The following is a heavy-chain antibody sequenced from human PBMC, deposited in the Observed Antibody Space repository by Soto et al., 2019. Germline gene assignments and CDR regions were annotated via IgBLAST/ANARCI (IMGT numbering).Heavy chain of an antibody. D-gene: IGHD6-13*01. J-gene: IGHJ4*02. CDR1: GGSISSYY. V-gene: IGHV4-59*08. CDR3: ARGKQQLGPLLDY. Sequence: SETLSLTCTVSGGSISSYYWSWIRQPPGKGLEWIGYIYYSGSTNYNPSLKSRVTISVDTSKNQFSLKLSSVTAADTAVYYCARGKQQLGPLLDYWGQGTLVTVSS. CDR2: IYYSGST.